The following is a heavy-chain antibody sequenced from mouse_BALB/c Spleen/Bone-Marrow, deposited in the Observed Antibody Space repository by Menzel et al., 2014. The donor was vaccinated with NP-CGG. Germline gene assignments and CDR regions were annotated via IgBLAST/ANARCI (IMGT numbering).Heavy chain of an antibody. CDR1: GSAFSSYD. CDR2: ISSGGGST. D-gene: IGHD1-1*01. V-gene: IGHV5-12-1*01. J-gene: IGHJ2*01. Sequence: EVKLVDSGGGLVKPGGSLKLSCAASGSAFSSYDMSWVRQTPEKRLEWVAYISSGGGSTYYPDTVKGRFTISRDNAKNTLYLQMSSLKSEDTAMYYCAREVLRDYFDYWGQGTTLTVSS. CDR3: AREVLRDYFDY.